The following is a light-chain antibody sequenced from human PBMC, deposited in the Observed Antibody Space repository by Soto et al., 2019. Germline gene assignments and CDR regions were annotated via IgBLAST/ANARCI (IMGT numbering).Light chain of an antibody. CDR2: AAS. J-gene: IGKJ3*01. V-gene: IGKV3-20*01. CDR3: QQYGDSPLT. CDR1: QSVSSN. Sequence: EIVMTQSPATLSLSPGERATLSGRASQSVSSNLAWYQQKPGQAPRLLIYAASTRAAAVPDRFTGSGSGTDFALTISRLEPEDFGVYYCQQYGDSPLTSGPGTKVDIK.